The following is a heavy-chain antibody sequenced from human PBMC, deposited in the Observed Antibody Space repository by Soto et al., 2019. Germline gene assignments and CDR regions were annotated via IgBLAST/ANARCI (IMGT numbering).Heavy chain of an antibody. CDR1: GFTFGSYG. J-gene: IGHJ5*02. CDR2: IWYDGSNK. Sequence: QVQLVESGGGVVQPGRSLRLSCAASGFTFGSYGMHWVRQAPGKGLEWVAVIWYDGSNKYYADSVKGRFTISRDNSKNTLYLQMNSLRAEDTAVYYCARDRAIAPGYSWFDPWGQGTLVTVSS. D-gene: IGHD2-2*02. V-gene: IGHV3-33*01. CDR3: ARDRAIAPGYSWFDP.